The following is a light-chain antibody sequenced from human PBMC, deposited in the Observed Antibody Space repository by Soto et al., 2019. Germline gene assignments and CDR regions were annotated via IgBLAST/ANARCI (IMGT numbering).Light chain of an antibody. CDR2: ASS. CDR3: QQYNSSYT. J-gene: IGKJ2*01. V-gene: IGKV3-11*01. CDR1: QSVGSY. Sequence: EIVLTQSPDTLSLSPGERATLSCRASQSVGSYLAWYQQKPGQAPRLLIYASSNRATGIPARFSGSGSGIDFTLTISSLEPEDFATYYCQQYNSSYTFGQGTKLEIK.